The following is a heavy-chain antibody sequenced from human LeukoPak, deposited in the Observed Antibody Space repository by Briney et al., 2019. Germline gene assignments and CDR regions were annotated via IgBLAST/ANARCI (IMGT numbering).Heavy chain of an antibody. CDR3: ARDIGLWFGESYYYYYYMDV. Sequence: SEXXSLTCTVSGGSISSGSYYWSWIRQPAGKGLEWIGRIHTSGSTNYNPSLKSRVTISVDTSKNQFSLKLSSVTAADTAVYYCARDIGLWFGESYYYYYYMDVWGKGTTVTVSS. CDR2: IHTSGST. CDR1: GGSISSGSYY. J-gene: IGHJ6*03. V-gene: IGHV4-61*02. D-gene: IGHD3-10*01.